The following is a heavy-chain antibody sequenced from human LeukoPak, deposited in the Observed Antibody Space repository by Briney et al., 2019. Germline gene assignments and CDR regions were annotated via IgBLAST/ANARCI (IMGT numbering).Heavy chain of an antibody. D-gene: IGHD2-15*01. CDR1: GGSINSGRYY. CDR2: ISTSGRT. V-gene: IGHV4-61*09. Sequence: SETLSLTCTVSGGSINSGRYYWSWIRQPAGRGLEWIGHISTSGRTSYSPSLKSRVTISVDTSKNQFSLKMSSVSAADTAVYYCARVPRSGDRFDPWGQGTLVTVSS. CDR3: ARVPRSGDRFDP. J-gene: IGHJ5*02.